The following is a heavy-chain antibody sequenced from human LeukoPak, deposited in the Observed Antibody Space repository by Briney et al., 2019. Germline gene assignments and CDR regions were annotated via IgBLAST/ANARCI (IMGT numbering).Heavy chain of an antibody. J-gene: IGHJ3*02. CDR1: GFTFSGSA. CDR3: TRLAGGDAFDI. CDR2: IRSKANGYTT. D-gene: IGHD2-15*01. Sequence: GGSLKLSCAASGFTFSGSAMHWVRQAPGKGLEWVGRIRSKANGYTTAYGASVKGRFTISRDDLKRTMYVQMKSLKIEDTAVYYCTRLAGGDAFDIWGPGTMVTVSS. V-gene: IGHV3-73*01.